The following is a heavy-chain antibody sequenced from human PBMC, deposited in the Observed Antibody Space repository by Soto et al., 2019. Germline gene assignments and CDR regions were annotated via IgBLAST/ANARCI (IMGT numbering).Heavy chain of an antibody. CDR2: ISGSGGST. CDR3: AKDLFARTVVRGVIGY. J-gene: IGHJ4*02. CDR1: GFTFSSYA. Sequence: GGSLILSCAASGFTFSSYAMSWVRQAPGKGLEWVSAISGSGGSTYYADSVKGRFTISRDNSKNTLYLQMNSLRAEDTAVYYCAKDLFARTVVRGVIGYWGQGTLVTVSS. V-gene: IGHV3-23*01. D-gene: IGHD3-10*01.